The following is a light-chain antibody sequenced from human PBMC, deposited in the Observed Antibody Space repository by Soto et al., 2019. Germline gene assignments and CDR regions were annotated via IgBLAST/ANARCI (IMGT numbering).Light chain of an antibody. J-gene: IGLJ7*01. CDR3: QSYHGPTVV. V-gene: IGLV6-57*03. CDR1: SGSIADNY. CDR2: EDN. Sequence: NFMLTQPHSVSESPGKTVNISCTRSSGSIADNYVQWYQRRPGSAPTTVIFEDNQRASGVSDRFSAFIDTSSNSASLTVSGLQTEDEADYYCQSYHGPTVVFGGGTQLTVL.